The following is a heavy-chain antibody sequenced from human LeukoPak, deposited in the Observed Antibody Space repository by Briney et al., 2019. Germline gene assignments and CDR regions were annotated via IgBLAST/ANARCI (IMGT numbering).Heavy chain of an antibody. D-gene: IGHD3-3*01. Sequence: GESLRLSCEASGFTFTKFWMSWVRQAPGKGLEWVSSISSSSTYIYYADSVKGRFTISRDNAKNSLYLQMNSLRAEDTAVYYCARAGDLSYYDFWSGAGGDYYYYMDVWGKGTTVTVSS. CDR1: GFTFTKFW. J-gene: IGHJ6*03. V-gene: IGHV3-21*01. CDR2: ISSSSTYI. CDR3: ARAGDLSYYDFWSGAGGDYYYYMDV.